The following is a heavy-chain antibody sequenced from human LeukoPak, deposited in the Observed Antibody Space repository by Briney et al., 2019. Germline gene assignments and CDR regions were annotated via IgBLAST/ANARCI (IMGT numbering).Heavy chain of an antibody. D-gene: IGHD6-13*01. Sequence: ASVKVSCEASGFTFTSSAMQWVRQARGQRLEWIGWIVVGSDNTNYAQKFQERVTITRDMSTSTAYMELSSLRSEDTAVYYCAADLSTAAGSFYYYYGMDVWGQGTTVTVSS. V-gene: IGHV1-58*02. CDR1: GFTFTSSA. CDR3: AADLSTAAGSFYYYYGMDV. CDR2: IVVGSDNT. J-gene: IGHJ6*02.